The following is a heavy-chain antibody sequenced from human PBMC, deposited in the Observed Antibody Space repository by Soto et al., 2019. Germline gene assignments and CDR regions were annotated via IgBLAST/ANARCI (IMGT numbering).Heavy chain of an antibody. Sequence: QVQLVQSGAEVKKPGASVKVSCKVSGYTLTELSMHWVRQAPGKGLEWMGGFDPEDGETIYAQKFQGRVTMTEDTSTDTAYMELSSLRSEDTAMYYCATPVPAASELMSSGYGMDVWGQGTTVTVSS. J-gene: IGHJ6*02. CDR3: ATPVPAASELMSSGYGMDV. CDR1: GYTLTELS. D-gene: IGHD2-2*01. CDR2: FDPEDGET. V-gene: IGHV1-24*01.